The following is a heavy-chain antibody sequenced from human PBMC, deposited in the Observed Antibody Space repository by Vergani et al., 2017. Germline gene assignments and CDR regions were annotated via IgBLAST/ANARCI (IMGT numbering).Heavy chain of an antibody. CDR1: GGSFTSYH. V-gene: IGHV4-34*01. D-gene: IGHD4-11*01. J-gene: IGHJ6*03. CDR2: IDHTGQP. Sequence: QVQLQQWGGGLLKPSETLSLTCVVNGGSFTSYHWTWIRQSPGEGLEWVGDIDHTGQPDCNPSLKTRLTRSVDKSRNQFSLPLNSVTAPDTAIYFCARVNTETNGHLYYYYYMDVWGQGTAVTVS. CDR3: ARVNTETNGHLYYYYYMDV.